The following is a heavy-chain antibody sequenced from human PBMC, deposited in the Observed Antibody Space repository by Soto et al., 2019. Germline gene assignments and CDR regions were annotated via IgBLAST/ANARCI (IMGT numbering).Heavy chain of an antibody. CDR1: GFTFSSYA. Sequence: PGGSLRLSCAASGFTFSSYAMHWVRQAPGKGLEWVAVISYDGSNKYYADSVKGRFTISRDNSKNTLYLQMNSLRAEDTAVYYCARGGSSTSFNWFDPWGQGNLVTVSS. J-gene: IGHJ5*02. CDR3: ARGGSSTSFNWFDP. V-gene: IGHV3-30-3*01. CDR2: ISYDGSNK. D-gene: IGHD2-2*01.